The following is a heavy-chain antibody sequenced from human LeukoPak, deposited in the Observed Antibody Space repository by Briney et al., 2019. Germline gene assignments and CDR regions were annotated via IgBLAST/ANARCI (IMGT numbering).Heavy chain of an antibody. V-gene: IGHV4-39*07. D-gene: IGHD5-24*01. CDR2: IYYSGST. CDR3: ARDGEMATT. CDR1: GGSISSSSYH. J-gene: IGHJ4*02. Sequence: PSETLSLTCTVSGGSISSSSYHWGWIRQPPGKGLEWIGSIYYSGSTYYNPSLKSRVTISVDTSKNQFSLKLSSVTAADTAVYYCARDGEMATTWGQGTLVTVSS.